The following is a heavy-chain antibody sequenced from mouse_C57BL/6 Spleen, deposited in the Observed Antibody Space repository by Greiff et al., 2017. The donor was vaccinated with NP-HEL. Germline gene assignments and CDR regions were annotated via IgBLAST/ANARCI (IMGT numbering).Heavy chain of an antibody. V-gene: IGHV1-19*01. CDR3: ARLNYSNYFDY. Sequence: EVQRVESGPVLVKPGASVKMSCKASGYTFTDYYMNWVKQSHGKSLEWIGVINPYNGGTSYNQKFKGKATLTVDKSSSTAYMELNSLTSEDSAVYYCARLNYSNYFDYWGQGTTLTVSS. D-gene: IGHD2-5*01. CDR2: INPYNGGT. CDR1: GYTFTDYY. J-gene: IGHJ2*01.